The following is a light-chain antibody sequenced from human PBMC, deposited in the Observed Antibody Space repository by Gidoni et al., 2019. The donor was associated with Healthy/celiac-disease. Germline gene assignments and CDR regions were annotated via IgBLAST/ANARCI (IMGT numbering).Light chain of an antibody. J-gene: IGLJ2*01. V-gene: IGLV3-1*01. CDR2: QDS. Sequence: SYELTQLPSVSVSPGQPASITCSGDKLGDKYACWYQQKPGQSPVLVIYQDSKRPSGIPERFTGSNSGNTATLTISGTQAMDEADYYCQAWDSTVVFGGGTKLTVL. CDR1: KLGDKY. CDR3: QAWDSTVV.